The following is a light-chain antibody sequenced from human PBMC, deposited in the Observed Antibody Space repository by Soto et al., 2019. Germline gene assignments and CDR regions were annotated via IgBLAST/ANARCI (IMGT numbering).Light chain of an antibody. CDR2: EAS. Sequence: DIQMTQSPSSLSASVGDRVTISCRASQGINNDLGWYQQKPGKAPKRLISEASTLQSGVPSRFSGSGSGTEFTLTISSLQPEDFATYYCLQHNDYPRTFGGGTQVAIK. V-gene: IGKV1-17*01. CDR3: LQHNDYPRT. CDR1: QGINND. J-gene: IGKJ4*01.